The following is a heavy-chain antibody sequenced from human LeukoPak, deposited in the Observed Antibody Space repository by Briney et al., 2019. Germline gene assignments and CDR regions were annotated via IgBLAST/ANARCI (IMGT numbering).Heavy chain of an antibody. J-gene: IGHJ6*02. CDR3: ARDTLWKGSWAALRDYYYGMDV. V-gene: IGHV3-7*01. CDR1: GFTFSSYW. D-gene: IGHD6-13*01. Sequence: GGSLRLSCAASGFTFSSYWMSWVRQAPGKGLEWVANIKQDGSEKYYVDSVKGRFTISRDNAKNSLYLQMNSLRAEDTAVYYCARDTLWKGSWAALRDYYYGMDVWGQGTTVTVSS. CDR2: IKQDGSEK.